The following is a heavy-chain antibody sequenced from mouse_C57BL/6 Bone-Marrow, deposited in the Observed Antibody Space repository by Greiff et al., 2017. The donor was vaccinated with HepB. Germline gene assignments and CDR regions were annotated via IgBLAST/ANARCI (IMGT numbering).Heavy chain of an antibody. CDR3: AIGTVEGRCYFDV. V-gene: IGHV5-6*02. CDR1: GFTFSSYG. D-gene: IGHD1-1*01. J-gene: IGHJ1*03. Sequence: EVMLVESGGDLVKPGGSLKLSCAASGFTFSSYGMSWVSQTPDKRLEWVATINSGGSYTYYPDSVKGQFTISRDNAKNTLYVQMSSLKSEDTAMYYCAIGTVEGRCYFDVWGTGTTVTVSS. CDR2: INSGGSYT.